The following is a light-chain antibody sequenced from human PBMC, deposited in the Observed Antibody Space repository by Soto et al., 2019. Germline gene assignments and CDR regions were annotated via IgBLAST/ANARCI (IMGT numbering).Light chain of an antibody. V-gene: IGKV3-20*01. CDR2: GAS. CDR1: QSVSSSY. Sequence: EIVLTQSPGTLSLSPGERATLSCRASQSVSSSYLAWYQQKPGQTPKLLIYGASNRATGIPDRFSGSGSGTDFTLTISRLEPEDFAMYYCQQFGNSPYTFGQGTKLEIK. CDR3: QQFGNSPYT. J-gene: IGKJ2*01.